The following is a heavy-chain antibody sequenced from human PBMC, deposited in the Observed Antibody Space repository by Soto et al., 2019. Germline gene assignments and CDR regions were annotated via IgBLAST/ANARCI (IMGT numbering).Heavy chain of an antibody. CDR2: IYFSGTT. CDR1: GDSISGNNW. V-gene: IGHV4-4*02. D-gene: IGHD4-17*01. J-gene: IGHJ6*02. Sequence: QVHLQESGPGLVKPSGTLSLSCVVSGDSISGNNWWSWVRQPPGKGLEWIGEIYFSGTTKYNPSLASRVTTSVGKPRNLLALHLRSGTVADTAIYYCARMRGDYAGIYGLDVWGRGTTVTVSS. CDR3: ARMRGDYAGIYGLDV.